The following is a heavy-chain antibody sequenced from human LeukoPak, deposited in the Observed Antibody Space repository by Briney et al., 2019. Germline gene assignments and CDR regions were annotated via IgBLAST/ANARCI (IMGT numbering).Heavy chain of an antibody. D-gene: IGHD5-24*01. J-gene: IGHJ4*02. Sequence: SETLSLTCTVSRGSLSNYYWSWIPQPPGKGLECSGYLYNSGSTNYNSSVESRVTISVDTTKNQFSLKLSSVVAADTAVYYGAKGEGRDGYMGGYRGQGTLVTVSS. V-gene: IGHV4-59*01. CDR1: RGSLSNYY. CDR2: LYNSGST. CDR3: AKGEGRDGYMGGY.